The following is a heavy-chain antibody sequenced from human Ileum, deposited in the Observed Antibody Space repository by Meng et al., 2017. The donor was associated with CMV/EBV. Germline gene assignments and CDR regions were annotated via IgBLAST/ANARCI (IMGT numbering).Heavy chain of an antibody. J-gene: IGHJ3*01. CDR1: GFTFSSYS. V-gene: IGHV3-21*01. Sequence: GESLKISCAASGFTFSSYSMNWVRQAPGKGLEWVSSIRSGSSQTYYADSVKGRFTISRDNAQNSLSLQMDSLRGEDTAIYYCAKDVRGGAYLGGLDVWGRGTMVTVSS. CDR3: AKDVRGGAYLGGLDV. CDR2: IRSGSSQT. D-gene: IGHD1-26*01.